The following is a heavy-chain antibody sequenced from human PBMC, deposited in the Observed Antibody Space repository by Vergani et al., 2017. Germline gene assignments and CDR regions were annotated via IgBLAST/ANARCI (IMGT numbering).Heavy chain of an antibody. D-gene: IGHD2-15*01. CDR2: ISASGNA. CDR3: ARRSGGYYSGGKVHPLRTAFDV. CDR1: GGSISAGYYF. J-gene: IGHJ3*01. V-gene: IGHV4-61*02. Sequence: QVQLQASGPGRVKPSQTLSLTCTMSGGSISAGYYFWSWIRQPAGKGLEWLGHISASGNASHSPSRKTLVSMSVDTSRNQFSLTVTSVTAADTAIYFCARRSGGYYSGGKVHPLRTAFDVWGHGTVVTVSS.